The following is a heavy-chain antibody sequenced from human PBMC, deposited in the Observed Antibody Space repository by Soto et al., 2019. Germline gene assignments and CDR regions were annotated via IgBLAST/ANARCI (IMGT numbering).Heavy chain of an antibody. V-gene: IGHV3-23*01. CDR2: ISGNGANT. J-gene: IGHJ4*02. D-gene: IGHD3-10*01. CDR1: GLTFSTYA. Sequence: EVHLLGSGGGLVQPGGSLRLSCAASGLTFSTYAMSWVRQAPGKGLEWVSSISGNGANTYYTDSVKGRFIISRDNSKNTLSLQMTGLSAEDTALYYRAKDRPNYYGSGGGYYKAGGDYWGQGTLVTVSS. CDR3: AKDRPNYYGSGGGYYKAGGDY.